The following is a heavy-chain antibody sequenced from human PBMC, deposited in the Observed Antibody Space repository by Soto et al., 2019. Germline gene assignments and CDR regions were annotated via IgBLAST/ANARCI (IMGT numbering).Heavy chain of an antibody. CDR2: ISADNTNP. J-gene: IGHJ3*02. V-gene: IGHV1-18*01. CDR1: GYTFISYG. Sequence: GASVKVSCKASGYTFISYGISWVRQAPGQGLEWMGWISADNTNPRYAQRLQGRVTMTTDTSTSTAYMELRSLTSDDTAIYYFARDRYCSGGRCSDVFDIWGQGTMVTVS. D-gene: IGHD2-15*01. CDR3: ARDRYCSGGRCSDVFDI.